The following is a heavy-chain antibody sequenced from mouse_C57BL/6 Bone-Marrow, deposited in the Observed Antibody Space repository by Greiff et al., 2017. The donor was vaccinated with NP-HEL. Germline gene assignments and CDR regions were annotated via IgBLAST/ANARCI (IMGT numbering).Heavy chain of an antibody. Sequence: EVKVIESGGGLVQPGGSLKLSCAASGIDFSRYWMSWVRRAPGKGLEWIGEINPDSSTINYAPSLKDKFIISRDNAKNTLYLQLSKVRSEDTALYYCARPDNWDRFWYFDVWGTGTTVTVSS. CDR1: GIDFSRYW. CDR2: INPDSSTI. CDR3: ARPDNWDRFWYFDV. D-gene: IGHD4-1*02. J-gene: IGHJ1*03. V-gene: IGHV4-1*01.